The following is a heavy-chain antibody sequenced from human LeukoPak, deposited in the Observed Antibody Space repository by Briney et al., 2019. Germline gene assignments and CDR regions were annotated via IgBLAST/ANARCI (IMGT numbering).Heavy chain of an antibody. J-gene: IGHJ4*02. D-gene: IGHD7-27*01. Sequence: ASVKVSCKXSGYTVIDFFIHWVRQAPGQGLEWMGRINPNSGGTEYPPNFQGRVTMTRDTSISATYMELNRLTSDDTAVYYCARDLSSTSNWELDYWGQGTLVTVSS. CDR2: INPNSGGT. V-gene: IGHV1-2*06. CDR1: GYTVIDFF. CDR3: ARDLSSTSNWELDY.